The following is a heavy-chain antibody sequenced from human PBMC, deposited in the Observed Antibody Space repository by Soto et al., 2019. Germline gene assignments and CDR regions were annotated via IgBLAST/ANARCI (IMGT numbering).Heavy chain of an antibody. J-gene: IGHJ4*02. CDR2: MSGSSSTI. D-gene: IGHD3-22*01. CDR1: GSPFSAYS. CDR3: ARSGYKFDSSGYQFDY. Sequence: PWGSLRFSCAASGSPFSAYSMNWVRQALGKGLEWVSYMSGSSSTIHYADSVKGRFTISRDNAKNSLYLQMNSLRDEDTAVYYCARSGYKFDSSGYQFDYWGQGTLVTVSS. V-gene: IGHV3-48*02.